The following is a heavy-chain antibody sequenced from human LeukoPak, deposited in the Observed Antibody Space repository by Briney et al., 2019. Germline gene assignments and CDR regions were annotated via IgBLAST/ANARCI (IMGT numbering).Heavy chain of an antibody. CDR1: GFTFSSYG. CDR3: ARDLCGGDCYSFDY. D-gene: IGHD2-21*02. Sequence: GGSLRLSCAASGFTFSSYGMHWVRQAPGKGLEWVAVIWYDGSNKYYADSVSGRFTISRDNSKNTLYLQMNSLRAEDTAVYYCARDLCGGDCYSFDYWGQGTLVTVSS. V-gene: IGHV3-33*01. CDR2: IWYDGSNK. J-gene: IGHJ4*02.